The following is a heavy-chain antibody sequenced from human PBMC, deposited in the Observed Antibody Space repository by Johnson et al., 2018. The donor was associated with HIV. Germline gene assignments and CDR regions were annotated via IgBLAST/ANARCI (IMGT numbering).Heavy chain of an antibody. Sequence: VQLVESGGGLIQPGGSLRLSCAASGFTVSSTYMSWVRQAPGKGLEWVSAIYSGGSTYYADSVKGRFTISRDNSKNTLDLQMNSLRAEDTPVYYCARDSDISLGVAGAFDIWGQGTMVTVSA. CDR1: GFTVSSTY. CDR3: ARDSDISLGVAGAFDI. D-gene: IGHD3-9*01. CDR2: IYSGGST. J-gene: IGHJ3*02. V-gene: IGHV3-53*01.